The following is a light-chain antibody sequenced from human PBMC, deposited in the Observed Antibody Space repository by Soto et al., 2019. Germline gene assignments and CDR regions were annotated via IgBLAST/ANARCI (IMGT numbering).Light chain of an antibody. CDR1: QSISNY. Sequence: DIQMTQSPSSLSASIGDRVTITCRAGQSISNYLSWYQQKPGKAPKLLIFAASSLQSGVPSRISGSGSGTDFTLTISSLQPEDCATYYCQQSYSTPRTFGQGTKLEIK. J-gene: IGKJ2*01. V-gene: IGKV1-39*01. CDR3: QQSYSTPRT. CDR2: AAS.